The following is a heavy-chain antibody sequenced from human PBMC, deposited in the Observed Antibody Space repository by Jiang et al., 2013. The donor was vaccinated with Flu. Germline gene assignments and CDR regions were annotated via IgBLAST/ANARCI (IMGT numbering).Heavy chain of an antibody. CDR3: ARGVDGYNFDY. J-gene: IGHJ4*02. Sequence: NYSPSFQGHVTISADKSISTAYLQWSSPKASDTAMYYCARGVDGYNFDYWGQGTLVTVSS. D-gene: IGHD5-24*01. V-gene: IGHV5-10-1*01.